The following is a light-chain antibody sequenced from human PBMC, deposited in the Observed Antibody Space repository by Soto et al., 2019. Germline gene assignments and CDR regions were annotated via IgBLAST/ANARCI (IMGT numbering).Light chain of an antibody. Sequence: SYELTQPPSVSVAPGKTATITCGGKNIGSESVHWYQQKPGQAPVLVIYYDSDRPSGIPERFSGSNSGNTATLTISRVEAGDEADYYCQVWDSSSDHPDWVFGGGTKVTVL. CDR2: YDS. CDR1: NIGSES. J-gene: IGLJ3*02. CDR3: QVWDSSSDHPDWV. V-gene: IGLV3-21*04.